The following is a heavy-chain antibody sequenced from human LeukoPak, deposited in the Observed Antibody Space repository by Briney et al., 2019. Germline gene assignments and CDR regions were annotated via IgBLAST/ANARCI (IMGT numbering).Heavy chain of an antibody. D-gene: IGHD3-22*01. Sequence: SETLSLTCTVPGGSVSSYYWNWIRQTPGKRLEWIGYIYTRGSSYHNPSLKGRVTISVDTSNNQFSLSLSSVTAADTAVYYCARSQIVVAHGGFDYWGQGTLVTVSS. V-gene: IGHV4-59*02. J-gene: IGHJ4*02. CDR1: GGSVSSYY. CDR2: IYTRGSS. CDR3: ARSQIVVAHGGFDY.